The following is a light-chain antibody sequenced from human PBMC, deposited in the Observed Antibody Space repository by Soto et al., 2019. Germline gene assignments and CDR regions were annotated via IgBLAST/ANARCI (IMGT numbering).Light chain of an antibody. J-gene: IGKJ5*01. V-gene: IGKV3-11*01. CDR1: QSVSTN. CDR2: DVS. Sequence: EIVMTQSPVTLSVSPGERATLSCRASQSVSTNLAWYQQKPGQAPRVLIYDVSNRATGIPARFSGSGSGTDFTLTITSLEPEDFAVYFCHQRYNWPRVTFGQGTRLEIK. CDR3: HQRYNWPRVT.